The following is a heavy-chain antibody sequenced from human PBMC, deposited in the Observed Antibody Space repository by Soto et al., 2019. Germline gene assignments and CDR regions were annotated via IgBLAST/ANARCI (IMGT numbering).Heavy chain of an antibody. Sequence: GSGPTVVNPTQTLTLTCTFSVFSLSTSGVGVGWIRQPPGKALEWLALIYWDDDKRYSPSLKSRLTITKDTSKNQVVLTMTNMDPVDTATYYCAHRGYYYDSSGYYSAAEYFQHWGQGTLVTVSS. CDR1: VFSLSTSGVG. D-gene: IGHD3-22*01. CDR3: AHRGYYYDSSGYYSAAEYFQH. J-gene: IGHJ1*01. V-gene: IGHV2-5*02. CDR2: IYWDDDK.